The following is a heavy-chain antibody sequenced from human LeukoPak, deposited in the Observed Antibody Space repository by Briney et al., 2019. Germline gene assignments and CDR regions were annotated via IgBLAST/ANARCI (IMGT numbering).Heavy chain of an antibody. CDR3: ARPTYSYGYSGYGNYGMDV. CDR1: GGTFTSYA. CDR2: IIPILGIA. J-gene: IGHJ6*02. D-gene: IGHD5-18*01. Sequence: GSSVELSCKASGGTFTSYAISWVRQAPGQGLEWMGRIIPILGIANYAQKFQGRVTITADKSTSTAFMELSSLRSDDTAVYYCARPTYSYGYSGYGNYGMDVWGQGTTVTVSS. V-gene: IGHV1-69*04.